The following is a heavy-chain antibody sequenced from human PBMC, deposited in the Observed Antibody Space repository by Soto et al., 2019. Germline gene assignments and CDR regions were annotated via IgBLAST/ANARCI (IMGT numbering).Heavy chain of an antibody. Sequence: ASVKGSCKASGYTFTSYGISWVRQAPGQGLEWMGWIGPYNGNTHYAQKLQGRVTMTTDASTSTAYMELRSLRSDDTAVYYCARDWKENAGNTSHYCGQGTLVTVYS. D-gene: IGHD1-1*01. CDR1: GYTFTSYG. CDR3: ARDWKENAGNTSHY. J-gene: IGHJ4*02. CDR2: IGPYNGNT. V-gene: IGHV1-18*01.